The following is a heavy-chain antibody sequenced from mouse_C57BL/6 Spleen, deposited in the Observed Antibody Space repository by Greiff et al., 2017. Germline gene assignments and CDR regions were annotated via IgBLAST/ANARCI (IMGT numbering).Heavy chain of an antibody. CDR3: ARGGSMVTDRYFDV. D-gene: IGHD2-2*01. Sequence: QVQLQQPGAELAKPGASVKLSCKASGYTFTSYWMHWVKQRPGRGLEWMGRIDPNSGGTRNNEKFKSKAKLTVDKPSSTAYMELSSLTSEDSAVYYCARGGSMVTDRYFDVWGTGTTVTVSS. CDR2: IDPNSGGT. CDR1: GYTFTSYW. V-gene: IGHV1-72*01. J-gene: IGHJ1*03.